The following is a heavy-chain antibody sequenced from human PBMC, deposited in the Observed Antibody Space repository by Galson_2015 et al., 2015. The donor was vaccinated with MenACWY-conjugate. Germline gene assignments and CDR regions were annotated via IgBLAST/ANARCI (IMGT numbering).Heavy chain of an antibody. Sequence: SVKVSCKVSGYTLTELSMHWVRQAPGKGLEWMGGFDPEDGETIYAQKFQGRVTMTEDTSTDTAYMELSSLRSEDTAVYHCATAPGGYDYVWGSYRYTVRPYGMDVWGQGTTVTVSS. D-gene: IGHD3-16*02. CDR1: GYTLTELS. V-gene: IGHV1-24*01. J-gene: IGHJ6*02. CDR2: FDPEDGET. CDR3: ATAPGGYDYVWGSYRYTVRPYGMDV.